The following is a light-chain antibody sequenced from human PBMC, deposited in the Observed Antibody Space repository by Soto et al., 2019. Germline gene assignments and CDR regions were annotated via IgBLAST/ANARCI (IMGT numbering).Light chain of an antibody. CDR2: EAS. CDR1: QGIGNY. J-gene: IGKJ4*01. Sequence: DIQMTQSPSSLSASVGDRVTITCQASQGIGNYLTWYQQKPGKAPKLLIYEASNLETGVPSRFSGSGSGTDFTFTINSLQPEDIATYYCQQYDDLPFTFGRGTKVEIK. V-gene: IGKV1-33*01. CDR3: QQYDDLPFT.